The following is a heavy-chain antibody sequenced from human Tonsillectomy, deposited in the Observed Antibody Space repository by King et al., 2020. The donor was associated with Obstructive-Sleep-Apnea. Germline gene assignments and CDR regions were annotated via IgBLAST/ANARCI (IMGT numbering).Heavy chain of an antibody. D-gene: IGHD3-22*01. Sequence: VQLVESGAGVKKPGETLKISCKGSGYSFTSYWSGWVRQMPGKGLEWMGIIYPGDSDTRYSPSFQGQVTISANKSSSTAYLQWRRLKASDTAMYYCARRRYYDSSGSYYAFDYWGQGTLVTLSS. CDR3: ARRRYYDSSGSYYAFDY. V-gene: IGHV5-51*01. J-gene: IGHJ4*02. CDR2: IYPGDSDT. CDR1: GYSFTSYW.